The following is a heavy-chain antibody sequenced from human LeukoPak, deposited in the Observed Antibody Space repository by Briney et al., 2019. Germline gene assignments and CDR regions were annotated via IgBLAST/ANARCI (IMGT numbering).Heavy chain of an antibody. V-gene: IGHV4-59*01. CDR2: IYYSGST. CDR3: ARGLEWVAAGPHAFDI. J-gene: IGHJ3*02. D-gene: IGHD6-13*01. Sequence: PSETLSLTCTVSGGSISSYYWSWIRQPPGKGLEWIGYIYYSGSTNYNPSLKSRVTISVDTSKNQFSLKLSSVTAADTAVYYCARGLEWVAAGPHAFDIWGQGTMVTVSS. CDR1: GGSISSYY.